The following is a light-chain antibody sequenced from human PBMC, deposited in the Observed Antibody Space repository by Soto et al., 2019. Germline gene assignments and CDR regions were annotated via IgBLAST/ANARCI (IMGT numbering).Light chain of an antibody. CDR3: QQYGSSPEIT. V-gene: IGKV3-20*01. Sequence: EIVLTQSPVTLSLSPGERATLSCRASQSVSSSYLAWFQQKPGQAPRLLIYGASGRATGIPDRFSGSGSGTDFTLTISRLEPEDFAVYYCQQYGSSPEITFGGGTKVEIK. CDR2: GAS. CDR1: QSVSSSY. J-gene: IGKJ4*01.